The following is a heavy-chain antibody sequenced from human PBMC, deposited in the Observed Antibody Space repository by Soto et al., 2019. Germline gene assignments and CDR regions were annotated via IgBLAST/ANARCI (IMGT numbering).Heavy chain of an antibody. CDR2: INAGNGNT. D-gene: IGHD2-21*02. J-gene: IGHJ4*02. CDR1: GYTFTSYA. CDR3: ARRIVVVTALDY. Sequence: QAQLVQSGAEEKKPGASVKVSCKASGYTFTSYAMHWVRQAPGQRLEWMGWINAGNGNTKYSQKFQGRVTITRDTSASTAYMELSSLRSEDTAVYYCARRIVVVTALDYWGQGTLVTVSS. V-gene: IGHV1-3*05.